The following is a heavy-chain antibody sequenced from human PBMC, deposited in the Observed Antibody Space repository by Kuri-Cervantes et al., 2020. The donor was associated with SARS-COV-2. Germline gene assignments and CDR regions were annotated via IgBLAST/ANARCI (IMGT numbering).Heavy chain of an antibody. Sequence: GGSLRLSCAASGFTFSSYGMHWVRQAPGKGLEWVAVIWYDGSNKYYADSVKGRFTISRDNSKNTLHFQMNSLRAEDTAVSYCAAGYYGTGGYCLDHWGQGALVTVSS. V-gene: IGHV3-33*01. CDR3: AAGYYGTGGYCLDH. CDR1: GFTFSSYG. J-gene: IGHJ4*02. D-gene: IGHD3-22*01. CDR2: IWYDGSNK.